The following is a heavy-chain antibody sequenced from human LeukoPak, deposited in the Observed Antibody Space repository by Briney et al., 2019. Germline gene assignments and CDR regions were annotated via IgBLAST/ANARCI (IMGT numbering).Heavy chain of an antibody. CDR3: ARGATVTANFYFYGMDV. Sequence: PGGSLRLSCAASGFTVTTDHMSWVRQAPGKGLEWVAFISYHGSDDYHADSVKGRFTISRDNSKNTLYLQMNSLRAEDTAVYYCARGATVTANFYFYGMDVWGQGTMVTVSS. D-gene: IGHD4-17*01. CDR1: GFTVTTDH. CDR2: ISYHGSDD. J-gene: IGHJ6*02. V-gene: IGHV3-30-3*01.